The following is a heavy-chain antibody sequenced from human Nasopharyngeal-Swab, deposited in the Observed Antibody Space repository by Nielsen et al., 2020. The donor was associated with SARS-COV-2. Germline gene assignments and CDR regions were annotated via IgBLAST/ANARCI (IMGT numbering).Heavy chain of an antibody. J-gene: IGHJ4*02. D-gene: IGHD1-26*01. Sequence: GGSLRLSCAASGFTFSSYAMSWVRQAPGKGLEWVSGITASGGKTYYADSVKGRFTLSRDSSKSTLYLQMSSLRAEDTAVYYCAKGSYYPSYYFDYWGQGALASVSS. CDR3: AKGSYYPSYYFDY. V-gene: IGHV3-23*01. CDR1: GFTFSSYA. CDR2: ITASGGKT.